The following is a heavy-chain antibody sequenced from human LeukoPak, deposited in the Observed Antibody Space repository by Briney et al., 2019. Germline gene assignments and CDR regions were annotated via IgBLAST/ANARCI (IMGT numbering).Heavy chain of an antibody. CDR1: GFTFSDYY. D-gene: IGHD5-18*01. CDR3: AKPLGQLWSSDSFDI. V-gene: IGHV3-30*18. CDR2: MSYDGVNK. J-gene: IGHJ3*02. Sequence: GGSLRLSCAASGFTFSDYYMSWIRQAPGKGLEWVAFMSYDGVNKYSTDSVKGRFTISRDNSKNTLYLQMNSLRAEDTAVYYCAKPLGQLWSSDSFDIWGQGTMVIVSS.